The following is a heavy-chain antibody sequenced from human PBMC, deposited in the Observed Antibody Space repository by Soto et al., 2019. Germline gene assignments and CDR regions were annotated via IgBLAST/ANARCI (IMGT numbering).Heavy chain of an antibody. V-gene: IGHV4-39*02. J-gene: IGHJ4*02. D-gene: IGHD6-19*01. Sequence: SETLSLTCIVSGASFSDAIYYWVWIRQPPGEGLERIGSIYYAGRTYYNASLKSRVTISVDTSQNHFSLKLTSVTAADTAVYAGARRSRIDVAPTWGQGTMVTVSS. CDR3: ARRSRIDVAPT. CDR2: IYYAGRT. CDR1: GASFSDAIYY.